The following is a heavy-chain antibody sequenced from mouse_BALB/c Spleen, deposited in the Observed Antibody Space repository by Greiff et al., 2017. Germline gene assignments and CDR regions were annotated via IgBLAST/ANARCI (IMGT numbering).Heavy chain of an antibody. V-gene: IGHV5-12-1*01. CDR3: ARRFPFMDY. Sequence: EVQVVESGGGLVKPGGSLKLSCAASGFAFSSYDMSWVRQTPEKRLEWVAYISSGGGSTYYPDTVKGRFTISRDNAKNTLYLQMSSLKSEDTAMYYCARRFPFMDYWGQGTSVTVSS. CDR1: GFAFSSYD. J-gene: IGHJ4*01. CDR2: ISSGGGST.